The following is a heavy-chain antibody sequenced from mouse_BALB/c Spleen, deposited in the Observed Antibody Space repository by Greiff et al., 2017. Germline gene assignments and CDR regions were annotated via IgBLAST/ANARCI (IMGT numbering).Heavy chain of an antibody. D-gene: IGHD2-12*01. J-gene: IGHJ4*01. Sequence: VMLVESGPGLVAPSQSLSITCTVSGFSLTSYGVHWVRQPPGKGLEWLGVIWAGGSTNYNSALMSRLSISKDNSKSQVFLKMNSLQTDDTAMYYCARDDDGGAMDYWGQGTSVTVSS. V-gene: IGHV2-9*02. CDR1: GFSLTSYG. CDR2: IWAGGST. CDR3: ARDDDGGAMDY.